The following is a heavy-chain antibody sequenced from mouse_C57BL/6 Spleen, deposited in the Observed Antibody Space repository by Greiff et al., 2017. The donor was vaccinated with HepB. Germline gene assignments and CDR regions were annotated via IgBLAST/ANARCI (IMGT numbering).Heavy chain of an antibody. V-gene: IGHV1-5*01. Sequence: VQLQQSGTVLARPGASVKMSCKTSGYTFTSSWMHWVKQRPGPGLEWIGAIYPGNSDTSYNQKFKGKGKLTAVTSASTAYMELSSLTNEDSAVYYCTRERYYNGNRSAYAMDYWGQGTSVTVAS. CDR2: IYPGNSDT. CDR3: TRERYYNGNRSAYAMDY. J-gene: IGHJ4*01. D-gene: IGHD1-1*01. CDR1: GYTFTSSW.